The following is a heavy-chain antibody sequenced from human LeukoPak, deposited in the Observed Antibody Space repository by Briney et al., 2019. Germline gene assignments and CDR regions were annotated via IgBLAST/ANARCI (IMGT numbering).Heavy chain of an antibody. V-gene: IGHV3-48*01. Sequence: PGGSLRLSCAASGFTFSASGMNWARQAPGKGLEWVSYISHSSRTIYYADSVKGRFTISRDNAKNSLYLQMNSLRAEDSAVYYCARDRLHYGEYEKTFDYWGQGTLVTVSS. CDR3: ARDRLHYGEYEKTFDY. CDR2: ISHSSRTI. CDR1: GFTFSASG. D-gene: IGHD4-17*01. J-gene: IGHJ4*02.